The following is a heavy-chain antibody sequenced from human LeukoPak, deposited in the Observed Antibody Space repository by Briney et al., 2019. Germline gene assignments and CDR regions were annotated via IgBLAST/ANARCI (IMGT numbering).Heavy chain of an antibody. CDR3: ASLNYDYVWGSYRVFDY. Sequence: SETLSLTCTVSGGSISSSSYYWGWIRQPPGKGLEWIGSIYYSGSTYYNPSLKSRVTISVDTSKNQFSLKLSSVTAADTAVYYCASLNYDYVWGSYRVFDYRGQGTLVTVSS. J-gene: IGHJ4*02. V-gene: IGHV4-39*01. CDR1: GGSISSSSYY. D-gene: IGHD3-16*02. CDR2: IYYSGST.